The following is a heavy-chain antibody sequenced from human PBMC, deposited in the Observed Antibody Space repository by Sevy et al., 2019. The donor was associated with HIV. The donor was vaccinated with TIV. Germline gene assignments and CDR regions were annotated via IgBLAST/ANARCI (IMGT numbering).Heavy chain of an antibody. D-gene: IGHD2-2*01. CDR3: AKDSIVVVPAPKYFDL. CDR2: ISGSGGST. J-gene: IGHJ2*01. V-gene: IGHV3-23*01. CDR1: GFTFSSYA. Sequence: GGSLRLSCAASGFTFSSYAMTWVRQAPGRGLEWVSSISGSGGSTYYADSVKGRFTISRDNSKNTLYLQMNSVRAEDTAVYYCAKDSIVVVPAPKYFDLWGRGTLVTVSS.